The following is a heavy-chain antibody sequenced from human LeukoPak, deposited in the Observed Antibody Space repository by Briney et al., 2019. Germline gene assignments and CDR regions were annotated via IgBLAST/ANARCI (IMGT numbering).Heavy chain of an antibody. V-gene: IGHV3-23*01. Sequence: GGSLRLSCAASGFTFSSYAMSWVRQAPGKGLEWVSAISGSGGSTYYADSVKGRFTISRDNSKNTLYLQMNSLRAEDTAVYYCAQGYCSGGSCYRSFDYWGQGTLVTVSS. CDR3: AQGYCSGGSCYRSFDY. D-gene: IGHD2-15*01. CDR1: GFTFSSYA. J-gene: IGHJ4*02. CDR2: ISGSGGST.